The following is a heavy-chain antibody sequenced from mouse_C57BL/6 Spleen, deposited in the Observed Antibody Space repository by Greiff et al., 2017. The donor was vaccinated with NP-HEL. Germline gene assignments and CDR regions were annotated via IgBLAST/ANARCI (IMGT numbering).Heavy chain of an antibody. CDR1: GYTFTDYY. CDR3: ARWIYYGPI. V-gene: IGHV1-26*01. CDR2: INPNNGGT. D-gene: IGHD2-1*01. J-gene: IGHJ3*01. Sequence: EVQLQQSGPELVKPGASVKISCKASGYTFTDYYMNWVKQSHGKSLEWIGDINPNNGGTSYNQKFKGKATLTVDKSSSTAYMELRSLTSEDSAVYYCARWIYYGPIWGQGTLVTVSA.